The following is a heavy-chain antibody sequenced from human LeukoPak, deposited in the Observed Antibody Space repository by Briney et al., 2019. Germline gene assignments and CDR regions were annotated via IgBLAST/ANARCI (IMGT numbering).Heavy chain of an antibody. Sequence: KPGGSLRLSCAASGFTFSDYYMSWIRQAPGKGLEWVSHISSSGSTIYYADSVKGRFTISRDNAKNSLYLQMDSLRAEDTAVYYCARKDVYYYYGMDVWGQGTTVTVSS. CDR1: GFTFSDYY. J-gene: IGHJ6*02. CDR2: ISSSGSTI. V-gene: IGHV3-11*04. CDR3: ARKDVYYYYGMDV.